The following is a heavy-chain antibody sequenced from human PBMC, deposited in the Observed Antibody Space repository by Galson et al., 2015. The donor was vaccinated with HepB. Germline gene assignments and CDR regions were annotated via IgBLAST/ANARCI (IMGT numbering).Heavy chain of an antibody. CDR3: ARAPFEDYDHYYYMDV. Sequence: SVKVSCKASGYTFTSYYMHWVRQAPGQGLEWMGIINPSGGSTSYAQKFQGRVTMTRDTSTSTVYMELSSLRSEDTAVYYCARAPFEDYDHYYYMDVWGKGTTVTVSS. D-gene: IGHD3-22*01. CDR2: INPSGGST. V-gene: IGHV1-46*01. CDR1: GYTFTSYY. J-gene: IGHJ6*03.